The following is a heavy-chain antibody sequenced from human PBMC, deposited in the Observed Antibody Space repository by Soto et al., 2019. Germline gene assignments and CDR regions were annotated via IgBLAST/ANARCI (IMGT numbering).Heavy chain of an antibody. CDR3: ASASGDLNAFDI. CDR1: GYTFTSYY. CDR2: INPSGGST. J-gene: IGHJ3*02. D-gene: IGHD7-27*01. Sequence: ASVKVSFKASGYTFTSYYMHWVRQAPGQGLEWMGIINPSGGSTSYAQKFQGRVTMTRDTSTSTVYMELSSLRSEDTAVYYCASASGDLNAFDIWGQGTMVTVSS. V-gene: IGHV1-46*01.